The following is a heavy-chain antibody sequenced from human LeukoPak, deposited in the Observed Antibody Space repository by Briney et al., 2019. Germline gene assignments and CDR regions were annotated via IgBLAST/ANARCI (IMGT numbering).Heavy chain of an antibody. CDR1: GGSISSGGYY. J-gene: IGHJ4*02. V-gene: IGHV4-39*01. D-gene: IGHD5-24*01. CDR3: ARHRDVASLSLDY. Sequence: SQTLSPTCTVSGGSISSGGYYWGWVRQPPGKGLEWIGSIYHTGSTYYNPSLKSRVTISVDTSKNQFSLKLSSVTAADTAVYFCARHRDVASLSLDYWGQGTLVTVSS. CDR2: IYHTGST.